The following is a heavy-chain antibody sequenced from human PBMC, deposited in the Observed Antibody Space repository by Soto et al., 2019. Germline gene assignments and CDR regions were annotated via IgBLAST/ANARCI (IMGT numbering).Heavy chain of an antibody. V-gene: IGHV3-23*01. J-gene: IGHJ4*02. Sequence: GGSLRLSCAASGFTFSSYAMSWVRQAPGKGLEWVSAISGSGDDAYYADSVKGRFTISRDNSKNTLYLQMNSLRAEDTAIYFCAKKVTIYAVDPADYWGQGTQVTVSS. CDR3: AKKVTIYAVDPADY. CDR1: GFTFSSYA. CDR2: ISGSGDDA. D-gene: IGHD3-3*01.